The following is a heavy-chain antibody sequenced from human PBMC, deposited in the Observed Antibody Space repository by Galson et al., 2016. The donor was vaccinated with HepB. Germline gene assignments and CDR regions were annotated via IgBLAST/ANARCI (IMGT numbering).Heavy chain of an antibody. D-gene: IGHD5-24*01. CDR2: ISANSGNT. Sequence: SVKVSCKASGYRFPTYGISWVRQAPGQGLEWLGWISANSGNTRYAEKFQDRVTMTRDTSASSVYMDMRSLRSDDTAVYYCARDVQFRFDCWGQGTLVTVAS. CDR3: ARDVQFRFDC. J-gene: IGHJ4*02. CDR1: GYRFPTYG. V-gene: IGHV1-18*04.